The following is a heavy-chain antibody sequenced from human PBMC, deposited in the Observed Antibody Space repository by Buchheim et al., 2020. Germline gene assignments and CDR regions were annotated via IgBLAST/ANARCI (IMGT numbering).Heavy chain of an antibody. CDR3: TTVGLWEPLIEGFDH. J-gene: IGHJ4*02. D-gene: IGHD1-26*01. V-gene: IGHV3-33*01. Sequence: QVHLVESGGGVVQPGRSLRLSCAASGFTLSTYGMHWVRQAPGKGLEWVAVIWADGTTKDYAVSVKGRFIVSRDIATPTLYLEMNSLSAEDTAVYYCTTVGLWEPLIEGFDHWGQGTL. CDR2: IWADGTTK. CDR1: GFTLSTYG.